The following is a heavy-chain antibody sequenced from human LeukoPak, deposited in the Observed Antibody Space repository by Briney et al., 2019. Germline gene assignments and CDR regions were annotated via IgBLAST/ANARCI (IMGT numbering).Heavy chain of an antibody. V-gene: IGHV1-2*06. CDR3: ARRYCSGGSCYVDLLDY. D-gene: IGHD2-15*01. CDR2: INPNSGGT. J-gene: IGHJ4*02. Sequence: GASVKVSCTASGYTFTGYYMHWVRQAPGQGLEWMGRINPNSGGTNYAQKFQGRVTMTRDTSISIAYMELSRLRSDDTAVYYCARRYCSGGSCYVDLLDYWGQGTLVTVSS. CDR1: GYTFTGYY.